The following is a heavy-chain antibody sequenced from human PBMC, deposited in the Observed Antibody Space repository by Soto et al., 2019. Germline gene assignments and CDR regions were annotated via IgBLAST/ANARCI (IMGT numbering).Heavy chain of an antibody. CDR2: NYYSGIT. D-gene: IGHD6-6*01. CDR1: GGSISSGGYY. V-gene: IGHV4-31*03. J-gene: IGHJ6*02. CDR3: ARGSSIAGLHYGMDV. Sequence: QVQLQESGPGLVKPSQTLSLTCTVSGGSISSGGYYWTWIRQHPGKGLEWIGYNYYSGITYYNPSLKSRVTISLDTSKNQFSLKLSSVTAADTAVYYCARGSSIAGLHYGMDVWGQGTTVTVSS.